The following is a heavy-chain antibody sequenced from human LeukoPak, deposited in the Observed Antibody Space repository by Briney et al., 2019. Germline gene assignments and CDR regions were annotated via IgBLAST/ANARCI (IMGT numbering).Heavy chain of an antibody. CDR1: GFTFSSYW. CDR2: IKQDGSEK. CDR3: ARDRSSGLDAFDI. D-gene: IGHD6-19*01. V-gene: IGHV3-7*01. J-gene: IGHJ3*02. Sequence: PGGSLRLSCAASGFTFSSYWMSWVRQAPGKGLEWVANIKQDGSEKYYVDSVKGRFTISRDNAKNSLYLQMNSLRAEDTAVYYCARDRSSGLDAFDIWGQGTMVTVSS.